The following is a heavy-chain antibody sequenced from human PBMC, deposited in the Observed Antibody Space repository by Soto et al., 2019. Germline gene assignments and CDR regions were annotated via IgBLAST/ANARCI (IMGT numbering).Heavy chain of an antibody. Sequence: GGSLRLSCAASGFTFSDYYMSWIRQAPGKGLEWVSYISSSGSTIYYADSVKGRFTISRDNAKNSLYLQMNSLRAEDTAVYYCARDKPQNLFYDILTGYYAPSYWGQGT. CDR1: GFTFSDYY. J-gene: IGHJ4*02. V-gene: IGHV3-11*01. CDR2: ISSSGSTI. D-gene: IGHD3-9*01. CDR3: ARDKPQNLFYDILTGYYAPSY.